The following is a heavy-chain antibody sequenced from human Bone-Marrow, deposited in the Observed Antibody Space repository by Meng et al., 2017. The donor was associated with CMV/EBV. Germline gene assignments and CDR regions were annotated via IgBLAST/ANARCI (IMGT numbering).Heavy chain of an antibody. CDR2: ISHSGRT. D-gene: IGHD1-14*01. CDR3: ARNHGKSDFDY. Sequence: CAVVGGAIRASDWWTWVRQPPGKGMEWIGEISHSGRTKYTPSLKSRVTISVDKSKNQFSLKVSPVTAADTAVYYCARNHGKSDFDYWGQGTLVTVS. V-gene: IGHV4-4*02. J-gene: IGHJ4*02. CDR1: GGAIRASDW.